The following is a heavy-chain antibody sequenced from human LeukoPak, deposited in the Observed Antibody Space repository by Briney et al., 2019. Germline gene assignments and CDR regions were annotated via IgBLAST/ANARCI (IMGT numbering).Heavy chain of an antibody. D-gene: IGHD3-22*01. CDR3: ARGYYDTSAYIDY. J-gene: IGHJ4*02. V-gene: IGHV2-70*11. Sequence: SGPTLVNPTQTLTLTCTFSGFSLSTGGMCVSWIRQPPGKALEWLARIDWDNDKYYSTSLKTRLTISKDTSKNQVVLTMTNMDPVDIATYYCARGYYDTSAYIDYWGQGTLVTVSS. CDR1: GFSLSTGGMC. CDR2: IDWDNDK.